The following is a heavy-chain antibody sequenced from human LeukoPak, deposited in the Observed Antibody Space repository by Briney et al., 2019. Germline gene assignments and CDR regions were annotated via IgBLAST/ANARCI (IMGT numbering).Heavy chain of an antibody. V-gene: IGHV3-73*01. CDR2: IRSKANSYAT. J-gene: IGHJ3*02. D-gene: IGHD3-10*01. CDR3: TSITMVRGVIAFDI. CDR1: GFTFSGSA. Sequence: PGGSLRLSCAASGFTFSGSAMHWVRQASGKGLEGVGRIRSKANSYATAYAASVKGRFTISRDDSKNTAYLQMNSLKTEDTAVYYCTSITMVRGVIAFDIWGQGTMVTVSS.